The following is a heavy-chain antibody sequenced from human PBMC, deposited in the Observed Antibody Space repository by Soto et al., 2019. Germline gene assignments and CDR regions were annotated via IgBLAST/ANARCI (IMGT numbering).Heavy chain of an antibody. J-gene: IGHJ5*02. Sequence: PSQTLSLTCAISGDSVSSNSAAWNWIRQSPSRGLEWLGRTYYRSKWYNDYAVSVKSRIIVNPDTSKNQFSLQLNSVTPEDSAVFFCPRAFYGGRDGFGGPAPGGKGTRVTVPS. CDR2: TYYRSKWYN. CDR1: GDSVSSNSAA. V-gene: IGHV6-1*01. CDR3: PRAFYGGRDGFGGPAP. D-gene: IGHD3-10*01.